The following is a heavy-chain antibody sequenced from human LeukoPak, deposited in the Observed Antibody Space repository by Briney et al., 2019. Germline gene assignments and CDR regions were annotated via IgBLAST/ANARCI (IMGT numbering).Heavy chain of an antibody. CDR2: INSDGSST. CDR1: GFTFSSYW. CDR3: AKVVGSTPGYSSGHFDY. Sequence: GGSLRLSCAASGFTFSSYWMHWVRQAPGKGLVWVSRINSDGSSTSYADSVKGRFTISRDNAKNTLYLQMNSLRAEDTALYYCAKVVGSTPGYSSGHFDYWGQGTLVTVSS. D-gene: IGHD6-19*01. J-gene: IGHJ4*02. V-gene: IGHV3-74*01.